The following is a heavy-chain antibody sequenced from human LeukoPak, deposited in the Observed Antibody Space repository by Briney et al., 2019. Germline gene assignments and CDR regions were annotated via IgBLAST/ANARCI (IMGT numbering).Heavy chain of an antibody. CDR1: GFTFSSYA. Sequence: GGSLRLSCAASGFTFSSYAMSWVRQAPGKGLEWVSAISGSGGSTYYADSVKGRFAISRDNSKNTLYLQMNSLRAEDTAVYYCAKGSAIVVVNDAFDIWGQGTMVAVSS. V-gene: IGHV3-23*01. CDR2: ISGSGGST. J-gene: IGHJ3*02. D-gene: IGHD3-22*01. CDR3: AKGSAIVVVNDAFDI.